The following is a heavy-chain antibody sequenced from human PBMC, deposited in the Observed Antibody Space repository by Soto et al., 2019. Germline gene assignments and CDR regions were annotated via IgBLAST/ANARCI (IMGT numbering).Heavy chain of an antibody. CDR3: ARHFYDILTGYYYYYYMDF. CDR2: IYYSGST. CDR1: GGSISSYY. D-gene: IGHD3-9*01. Sequence: PSETLSLTCTVSGGSISSYYWSWIRQPPGKGLEWIGYIYYSGSTNYNPSLKSRVTISVDTSKNQFSLKLSSVTAADTAVYYCARHFYDILTGYYYYYYMDFWGKGTTVTVSS. J-gene: IGHJ6*03. V-gene: IGHV4-59*08.